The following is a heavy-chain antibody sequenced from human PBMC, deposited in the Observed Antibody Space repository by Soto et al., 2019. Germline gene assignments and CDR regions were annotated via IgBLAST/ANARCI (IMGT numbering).Heavy chain of an antibody. CDR1: GFTFSSYG. CDR2: ISYDGSNK. CDR3: AKEGGYYGSGSYSVGENDYGMDV. J-gene: IGHJ6*02. Sequence: QVQLVESGGGVVQPGRSLRLSCAASGFTFSSYGMHWVRQAPGKGLEWVAVISYDGSNKYYADSVKGRFTISRDNSKNTLYLQMNSLKAEDTAVYYCAKEGGYYGSGSYSVGENDYGMDVWGQGTTVTVSS. V-gene: IGHV3-30*18. D-gene: IGHD3-10*01.